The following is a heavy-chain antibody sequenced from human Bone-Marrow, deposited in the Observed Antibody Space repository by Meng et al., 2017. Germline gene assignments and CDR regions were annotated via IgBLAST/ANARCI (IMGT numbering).Heavy chain of an antibody. V-gene: IGHV4-34*01. CDR2: IKSGVYT. D-gene: IGHD2-15*01. Sequence: QVQLQQWGAGLLKPSETLSLTCAVYGGSFSGYYWSWIRQPPGKGLEWIGEIKSGVYTNYNPSLKSRVTISVDTSKNQFSLKLSSVTAADTAVYYCARGGYCSGGSCNWGQGTLVTVSS. J-gene: IGHJ4*02. CDR3: ARGGYCSGGSCN. CDR1: GGSFSGYY.